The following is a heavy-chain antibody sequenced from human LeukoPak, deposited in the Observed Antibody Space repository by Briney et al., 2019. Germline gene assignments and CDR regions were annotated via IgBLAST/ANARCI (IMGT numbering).Heavy chain of an antibody. Sequence: GGSLRLSCAASGFTFDDYAMHWVRHAPGKGLEWVSGISWNSGSIGYADSVKGRFTISRDNAKNSLYLQMNSLRAEDTALYYCAKVSGSGRRPTEIDYWGQGTLVTVSS. D-gene: IGHD3-10*01. J-gene: IGHJ4*02. V-gene: IGHV3-9*01. CDR1: GFTFDDYA. CDR3: AKVSGSGRRPTEIDY. CDR2: ISWNSGSI.